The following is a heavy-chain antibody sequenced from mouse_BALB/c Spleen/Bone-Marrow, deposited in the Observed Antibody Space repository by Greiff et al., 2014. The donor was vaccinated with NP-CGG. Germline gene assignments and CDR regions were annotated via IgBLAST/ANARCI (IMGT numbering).Heavy chain of an antibody. Sequence: VQLQQSGAELVRPGVSVKISCKGSGYTFTGYAMHWVKQSHAESLEWIGVINTYFGDISYNQKFKGKATIAVDKTSRTVYMELARLTAEDSAIYYCARGYSNNYAMDYWGQGTSVTVSS. CDR3: ARGYSNNYAMDY. CDR1: GYTFTGYA. J-gene: IGHJ4*01. D-gene: IGHD2-5*01. CDR2: INTYFGDI. V-gene: IGHV1S137*01.